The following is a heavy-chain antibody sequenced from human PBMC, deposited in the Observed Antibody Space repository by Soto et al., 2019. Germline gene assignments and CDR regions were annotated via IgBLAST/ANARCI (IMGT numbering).Heavy chain of an antibody. CDR1: GGSIISGDYY. Sequence: PSETLSLTCTVSGGSIISGDYYWIWIRQPPGKGLEWIGYIYYSGSTYYNPSLKSRVTISVDTSKNQFSLKLSSVTAADTAVYYCARVSTSSEADFWSGFADYYYYYGMDVWGQGTTVTVSS. J-gene: IGHJ6*02. CDR2: IYYSGST. CDR3: ARVSTSSEADFWSGFADYYYYYGMDV. D-gene: IGHD3-3*01. V-gene: IGHV4-30-4*01.